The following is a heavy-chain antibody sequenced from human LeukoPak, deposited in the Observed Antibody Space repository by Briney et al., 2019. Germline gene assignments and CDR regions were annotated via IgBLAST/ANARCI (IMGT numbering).Heavy chain of an antibody. J-gene: IGHJ3*02. CDR1: GFTFSSYS. Sequence: GGSLRLSCAASGFTFSSYSMNWVRQAPGKGLEWVSVIYSGGSTYYADSVKGRFTISRDNSKNTLYLQMNSLRAEDTAVYYCARGGGLDAFDIWGQGTMVTVSS. CDR2: IYSGGST. CDR3: ARGGGLDAFDI. D-gene: IGHD3-16*01. V-gene: IGHV3-53*01.